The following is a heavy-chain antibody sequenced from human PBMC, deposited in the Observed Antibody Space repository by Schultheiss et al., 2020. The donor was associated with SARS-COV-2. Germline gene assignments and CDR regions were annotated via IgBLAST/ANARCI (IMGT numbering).Heavy chain of an antibody. D-gene: IGHD6-13*01. CDR1: GGSFSGYY. CDR3: ARAEGVAAAGTYLYYFDY. V-gene: IGHV4-59*10. CDR2: IYTSGST. Sequence: SETLSLTCAVYGGSFSGYYWSWIRQPAGKGLEWIGRIYTSGSTNYNPSLKSRVTISVDTSKNQFSLKLSSVTAADTAVYYCARAEGVAAAGTYLYYFDYWGQGTLVTVSS. J-gene: IGHJ4*02.